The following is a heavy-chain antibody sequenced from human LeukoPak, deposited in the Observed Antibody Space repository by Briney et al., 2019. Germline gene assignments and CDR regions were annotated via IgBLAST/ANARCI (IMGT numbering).Heavy chain of an antibody. J-gene: IGHJ2*01. CDR1: GYTFTSYY. CDR3: ARGHDSSGLNWYFDL. V-gene: IGHV1-46*01. D-gene: IGHD3-22*01. Sequence: ASVKVSCKASGYTFTSYYMHWVRQAPGQGLEWMGIINPNGGSTTYAQKFQGRVTMTRDTSTSTVYMEVSSLRSEDTAVYYSARGHDSSGLNWYFDLWGRGTLVTVSS. CDR2: INPNGGST.